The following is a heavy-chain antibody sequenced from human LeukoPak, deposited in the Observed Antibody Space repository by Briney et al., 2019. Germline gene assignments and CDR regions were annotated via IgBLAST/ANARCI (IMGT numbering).Heavy chain of an antibody. J-gene: IGHJ4*02. CDR2: ISGSGGST. Sequence: PGGSLRLSCAASGFTFSSYAMSWVRQAPGKGLEWVSAISGSGGSTYYADSVKGRFTISRDNSKNTLYLQMNSLRAEDTAVYYCATSPYGDYGGYYFDYWGQGTLVTVFS. CDR1: GFTFSSYA. CDR3: ATSPYGDYGGYYFDY. V-gene: IGHV3-23*01. D-gene: IGHD4-17*01.